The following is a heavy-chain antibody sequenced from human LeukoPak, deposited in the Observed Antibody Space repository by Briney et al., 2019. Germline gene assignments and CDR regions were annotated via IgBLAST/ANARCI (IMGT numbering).Heavy chain of an antibody. CDR3: ARDRADPDYGDYVFAY. V-gene: IGHV3-21*01. J-gene: IGHJ4*02. D-gene: IGHD4-17*01. Sequence: GGSLRLSCAASGFTFSSYRMNWVRQAPGKGLEWVSSISSRSSYIYYADSLKGRFTISRDNAKNSLYLNIHSLRAEDTAVYYCARDRADPDYGDYVFAYWGQGTLVTVSS. CDR2: ISSRSSYI. CDR1: GFTFSSYR.